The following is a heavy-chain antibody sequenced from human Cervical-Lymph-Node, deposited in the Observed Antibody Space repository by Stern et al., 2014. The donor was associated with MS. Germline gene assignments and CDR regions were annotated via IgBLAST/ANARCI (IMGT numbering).Heavy chain of an antibody. J-gene: IGHJ4*02. CDR1: GFAFASYD. CDR3: ALPGHFYTNAPDY. D-gene: IGHD2-8*01. V-gene: IGHV3-30*03. CDR2: ISNDGSNK. Sequence: QVQLVQSGGGVVQPGRSLRLSCAASGFAFASYDMHWVRQAPGKGLEWVTFISNDGSNKYYADSLKDRFIVSRDYSKKTLNLQINSLRPEDTAVYYCALPGHFYTNAPDYWGQGTLVTVSS.